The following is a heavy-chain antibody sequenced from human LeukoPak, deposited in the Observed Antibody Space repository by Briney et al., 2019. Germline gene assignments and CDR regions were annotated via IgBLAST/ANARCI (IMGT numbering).Heavy chain of an antibody. Sequence: SETLSLNCTVSGGSISSGGYYWSWIRQHPGKGLEWIGYIYYSGSTYYNPSLKSRVTISVDTSKNQFSLKLSSVTAADTALYYCARELRYDNSDSGAFWGQGTVVTVSS. D-gene: IGHD3-22*01. CDR3: ARELRYDNSDSGAF. V-gene: IGHV4-31*03. CDR2: IYYSGST. J-gene: IGHJ3*01. CDR1: GGSISSGGYY.